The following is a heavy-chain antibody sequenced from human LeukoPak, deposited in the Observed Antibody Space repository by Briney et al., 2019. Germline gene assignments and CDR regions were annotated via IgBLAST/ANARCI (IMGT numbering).Heavy chain of an antibody. Sequence: PGGSLRLSCAASGFTFSDYYMSWIRQAPGKGLEWVSRIQSDGRTTSYADSVKGRFTISRDNAKNTLYLQMNSLRAEDTAVYYCARDMYYYNSSAFYHYYYGMDVWGQGTTVTVSS. J-gene: IGHJ6*02. V-gene: IGHV3-74*01. CDR1: GFTFSDYY. CDR2: IQSDGRTT. CDR3: ARDMYYYNSSAFYHYYYGMDV. D-gene: IGHD3-22*01.